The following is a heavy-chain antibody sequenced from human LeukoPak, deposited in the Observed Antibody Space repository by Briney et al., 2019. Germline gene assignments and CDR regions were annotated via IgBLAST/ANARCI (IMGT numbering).Heavy chain of an antibody. D-gene: IGHD3-10*01. V-gene: IGHV4-38-2*01. J-gene: IGHJ3*02. CDR3: ARHARPSGGLHAFDI. CDR2: IYHSGST. Sequence: SETLSLTCAVSGYSISSGYYWGWIRQPPGKELEWIGSIYHSGSTYYNPSLKSRVTISVDTSKNQFSLKLSSVTAADTAVYYCARHARPSGGLHAFDIWGQGTMVTVSS. CDR1: GYSISSGYY.